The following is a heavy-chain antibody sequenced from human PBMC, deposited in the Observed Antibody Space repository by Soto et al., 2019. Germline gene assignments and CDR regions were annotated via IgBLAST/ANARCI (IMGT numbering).Heavy chain of an antibody. CDR2: ISSSSSYT. J-gene: IGHJ4*02. CDR3: ASELRYFDWPLPSSYY. Sequence: GGSLRVSCAASGFTFSDDYMSWIRQAPGKGLEWVSYISSSSSYTNYADSVKGRFTISRDNAKNSLYLQMNSLRAEDTAVYYCASELRYFDWPLPSSYYWGQGTLVTVSS. D-gene: IGHD3-9*01. CDR1: GFTFSDDY. V-gene: IGHV3-11*05.